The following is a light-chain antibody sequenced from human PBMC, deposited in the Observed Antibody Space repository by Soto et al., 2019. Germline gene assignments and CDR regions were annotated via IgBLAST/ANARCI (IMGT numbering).Light chain of an antibody. CDR2: DAS. Sequence: EIVLTQSPATLSLSPGERANFSCRASQSVSSYLAWFQQKPGQAPRLLIYDASHRATGIAARFSGSGSGTDFTLTISSLEPEDFAVYYCQQHTNWPPSITFGQGTRLEIK. CDR3: QQHTNWPPSIT. V-gene: IGKV3-11*01. J-gene: IGKJ5*01. CDR1: QSVSSY.